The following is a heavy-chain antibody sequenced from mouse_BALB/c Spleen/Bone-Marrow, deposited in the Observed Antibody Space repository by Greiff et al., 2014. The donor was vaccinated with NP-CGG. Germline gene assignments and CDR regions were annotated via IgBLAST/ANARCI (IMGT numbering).Heavy chain of an antibody. V-gene: IGHV5-17*02. Sequence: EVMLVESGGGLVQPGGSRKLSCAASGFTFSSFGMHWVRQAPEKGLEWVAYISGGSSTIYYADTVKGRFTISRDNPKNTLFLQMTSLRSEDTAMYYCAREATVVAKDYFDYWGQGTTLTVSS. CDR2: ISGGSSTI. D-gene: IGHD1-1*01. J-gene: IGHJ2*01. CDR3: AREATVVAKDYFDY. CDR1: GFTFSSFG.